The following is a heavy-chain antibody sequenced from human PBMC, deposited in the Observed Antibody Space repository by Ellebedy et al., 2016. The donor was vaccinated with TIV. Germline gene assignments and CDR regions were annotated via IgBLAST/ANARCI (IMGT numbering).Heavy chain of an antibody. J-gene: IGHJ2*01. CDR1: GYSFINYA. CDR3: ARAAAAGFFWYFDL. V-gene: IGHV7-4-1*02. Sequence: AASVKVSCKASGYSFINYAMNWVRQAPGQGLEWMGWINTNTGNPTYDQGFTGRFVFSLDTSVSTAYLHISSLKAEDTAIYYCARAAAAGFFWYFDLWGRGTLVTVSS. D-gene: IGHD6-13*01. CDR2: INTNTGNP.